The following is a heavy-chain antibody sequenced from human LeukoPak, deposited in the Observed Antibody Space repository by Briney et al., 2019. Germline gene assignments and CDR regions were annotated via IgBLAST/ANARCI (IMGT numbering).Heavy chain of an antibody. CDR3: AREVIATAGYDY. J-gene: IGHJ4*02. CDR1: GGSISSYY. Sequence: PSETLSLTCTVSGGSISSYYWSWIRQPPGKGLEWIGYIYYSGSTSYNPSLKSRVTISVDTSKDQFSLRLSSVTAADTAVCYCAREVIATAGYDYWGQGTLVTVSS. D-gene: IGHD6-13*01. CDR2: IYYSGST. V-gene: IGHV4-59*01.